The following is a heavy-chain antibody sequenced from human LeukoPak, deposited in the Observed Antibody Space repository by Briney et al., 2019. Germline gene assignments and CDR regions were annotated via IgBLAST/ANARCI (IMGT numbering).Heavy chain of an antibody. V-gene: IGHV4-34*01. J-gene: IGHJ4*02. CDR3: ARGPYSSDAGY. Sequence: ETLSLTCAVYGGSFTSYYWSWIRQPPGKGLEWIGEISHTGHTKYNPSLKSRVTMSVETSKNQLSLILSSVTAADTAVYYCARGPYSSDAGYWGQGTLVTVSS. CDR1: GGSFTSYY. CDR2: ISHTGHT. D-gene: IGHD6-25*01.